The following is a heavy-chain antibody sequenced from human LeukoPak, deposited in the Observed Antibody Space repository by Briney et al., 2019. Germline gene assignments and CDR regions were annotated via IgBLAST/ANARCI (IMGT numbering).Heavy chain of an antibody. D-gene: IGHD4-23*01. J-gene: IGHJ4*02. Sequence: GGSLRLSCAASGFTFTSYSMNWVRQAPGKGLEWVSTISGGGGSTYYADSVKGRFTISRDNSKNTLYLQVNSLRAEDTAVYYCARGALDYGGNLRGLDYWGQGTLVTVSS. CDR2: ISGGGGST. V-gene: IGHV3-23*01. CDR1: GFTFTSYS. CDR3: ARGALDYGGNLRGLDY.